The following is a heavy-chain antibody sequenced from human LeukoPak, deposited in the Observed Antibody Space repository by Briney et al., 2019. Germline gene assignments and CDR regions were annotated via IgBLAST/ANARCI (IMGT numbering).Heavy chain of an antibody. CDR3: ARSPHHLEAAAGHFDY. D-gene: IGHD6-13*01. CDR2: INPNSGGT. CDR1: GYTFTSYD. J-gene: IGHJ4*02. Sequence: ASVKVSCKASGYTFTSYDINWVRQATGQGLEWMGWINPNSGGTNYAQKFQGRVTMTRDTSISTAYMELSRLRSDDTAVYYCARSPHHLEAAAGHFDYWGQGTLVTVSS. V-gene: IGHV1-2*02.